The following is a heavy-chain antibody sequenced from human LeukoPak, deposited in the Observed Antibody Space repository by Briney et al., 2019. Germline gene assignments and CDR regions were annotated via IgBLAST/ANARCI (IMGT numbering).Heavy chain of an antibody. V-gene: IGHV4-34*01. CDR2: INNSGST. D-gene: IGHD5-18*01. J-gene: IGHJ4*02. CDR1: GGSFGGYY. CDR3: ARRGYSYGLFGY. Sequence: SETLSLTCAVYGGSFGGYYWSWIRQLPGKGLEWIGEINNSGSTTYNTTPRRRVTISVDTSKNQFSLKLSSVTAADTAVYYCARRGYSYGLFGYWGQGTLVTVSS.